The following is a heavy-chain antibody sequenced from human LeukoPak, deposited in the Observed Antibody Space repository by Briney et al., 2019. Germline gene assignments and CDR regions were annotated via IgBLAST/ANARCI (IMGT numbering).Heavy chain of an antibody. J-gene: IGHJ4*02. D-gene: IGHD5-12*01. CDR3: ARDVPRKYIGYDTGYDY. CDR1: GFTFSSYS. Sequence: PGGSLRLSCAASGFTFSSYSMNWVRQAPGKGLEWVSSISSSSSYIYYADSVKGRFTISRDNAKNSLYLQMNSLRAEDTAVYYCARDVPRKYIGYDTGYDYWGQGTLFTVSS. CDR2: ISSSSSYI. V-gene: IGHV3-21*01.